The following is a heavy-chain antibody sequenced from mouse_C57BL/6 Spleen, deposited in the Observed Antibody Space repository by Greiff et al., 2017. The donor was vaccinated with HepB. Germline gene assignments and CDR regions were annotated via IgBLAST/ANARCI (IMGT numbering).Heavy chain of an antibody. CDR1: GYTFTSYW. V-gene: IGHV1-50*01. J-gene: IGHJ3*01. CDR3: ARSGVTTTY. Sequence: QVQLQQPGAELVKPGASVKLSCKASGYTFTSYWMQWVKQRPGQGLEWIGEIDPSDSYTNYNQKFKGKATLTVDTSSITAYMQLSSLTSEDSAVYYCARSGVTTTYWGQGTLVTVSA. CDR2: IDPSDSYT. D-gene: IGHD2-2*01.